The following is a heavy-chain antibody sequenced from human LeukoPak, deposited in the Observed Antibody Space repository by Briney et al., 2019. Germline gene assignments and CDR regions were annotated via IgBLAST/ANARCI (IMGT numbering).Heavy chain of an antibody. V-gene: IGHV3-21*01. CDR3: MSYAGRSDDY. Sequence: GGSLRLSCAASAFTFSSSSMNWVRQAPGKGLEWVSSISSSSSYRYYADSVKGRFTISRDNAKNSLHLQMNSLRAEDTAVYYCMSYAGRSDDYWGQGTLVTVSS. D-gene: IGHD3-16*01. J-gene: IGHJ4*02. CDR1: AFTFSSSS. CDR2: ISSSSSYR.